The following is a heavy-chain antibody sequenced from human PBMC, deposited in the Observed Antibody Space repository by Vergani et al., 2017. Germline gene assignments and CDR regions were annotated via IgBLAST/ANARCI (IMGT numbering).Heavy chain of an antibody. V-gene: IGHV3-23*01. Sequence: EVQLLESGGGSAQPGESLRLSCVASGFTFTAHGLNWVRQAPGKGLEWVSGISGQNFRTHYADSVKGRFTISRDNAKNSLYLQMNSLRAEDTAVYHCARPSTPGDYDAIDIWGQGTMVTVSS. CDR3: ARPSTPGDYDAIDI. CDR2: ISGQNFRT. D-gene: IGHD4-17*01. CDR1: GFTFTAHG. J-gene: IGHJ3*02.